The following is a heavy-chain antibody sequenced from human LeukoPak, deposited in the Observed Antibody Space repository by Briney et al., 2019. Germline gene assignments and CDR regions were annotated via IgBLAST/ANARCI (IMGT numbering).Heavy chain of an antibody. V-gene: IGHV1-18*01. CDR1: GYTFTSYG. CDR2: ISGYNGNT. Sequence: GASVKVSCKASGYTFTSYGTNWVRQAPGQGLERMGWISGYNGNTIYAENLQGRVTMTTDTSTSTAYMELRSLRSDDTAVYYCAREGHSSSLGYWGQGTLVTVSS. J-gene: IGHJ4*02. CDR3: AREGHSSSLGY. D-gene: IGHD6-13*01.